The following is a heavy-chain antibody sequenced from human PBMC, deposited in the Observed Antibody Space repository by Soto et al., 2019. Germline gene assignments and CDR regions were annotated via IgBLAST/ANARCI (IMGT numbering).Heavy chain of an antibody. J-gene: IGHJ4*02. D-gene: IGHD3-9*01. CDR3: ATNYDILTGYPENYDY. CDR2: ISGSGGST. CDR1: GFTFSSYA. Sequence: PGGSLRLSCAASGFTFSSYAMSWVRQAPGKGLEWVSAISGSGGSTYYADSVKGRFTISRDNSKNTLYLQMNSLRAEDTAVYYCATNYDILTGYPENYDYWGQGTLVTVSS. V-gene: IGHV3-23*01.